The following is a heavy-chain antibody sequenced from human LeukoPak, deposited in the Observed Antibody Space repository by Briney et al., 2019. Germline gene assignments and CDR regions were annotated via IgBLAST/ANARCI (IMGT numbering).Heavy chain of an antibody. D-gene: IGHD3-22*01. Sequence: VSLRLSSAASGLTFSSYNWLWVRHAPGNGLEWVSYISSSSRTKYYTDSVSGRITIATANAKNSLYLQINTPTAKATADYSCERDRNKYNYDSGGYPHYWGQGTLVTVSS. V-gene: IGHV3-48*01. CDR2: ISSSSRTK. J-gene: IGHJ4*02. CDR3: ERDRNKYNYDSGGYPHY. CDR1: GLTFSSYN.